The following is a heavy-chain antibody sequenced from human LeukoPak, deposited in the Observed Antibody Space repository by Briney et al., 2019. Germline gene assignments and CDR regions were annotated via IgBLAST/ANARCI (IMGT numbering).Heavy chain of an antibody. CDR3: ARGRGGPSNWFDP. Sequence: SETLSLTCAVYGGSFSGYYWSWIRQPPGKGLEWIGEINHSGSTNYNPSLKSRVTISVDTSKNQFSLKLSSVTAADTAVYYCARGRGGPSNWFDPWGQGTLVTVSS. V-gene: IGHV4-34*01. CDR1: GGSFSGYY. CDR2: INHSGST. J-gene: IGHJ5*02. D-gene: IGHD3-16*01.